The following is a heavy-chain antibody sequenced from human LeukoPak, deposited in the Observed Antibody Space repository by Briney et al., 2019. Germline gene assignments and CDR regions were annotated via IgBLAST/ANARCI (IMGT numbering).Heavy chain of an antibody. Sequence: WASVKVSCKASGYSFVGYGITWVRQAPGQGLEWMGWFNPENGNTNYAQKVQGRVTMTTDTSTSTAYMELRSLRSDDTAVYYCARSPEDIVVVPAAMYYWGQGTLVTVSS. CDR3: ARSPEDIVVVPAAMYY. CDR1: GYSFVGYG. V-gene: IGHV1-18*01. D-gene: IGHD2-2*01. J-gene: IGHJ4*02. CDR2: FNPENGNT.